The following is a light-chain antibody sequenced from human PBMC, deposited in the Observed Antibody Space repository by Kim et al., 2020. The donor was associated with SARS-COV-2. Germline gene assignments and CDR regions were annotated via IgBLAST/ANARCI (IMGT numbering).Light chain of an antibody. J-gene: IGKJ4*01. Sequence: IQMTQSPSSLSASVGDRVTITCQATYSIRNYLNWYQQKPGKAPQLLIHDVSTLASGVPPRFRGSGFGTDFSLTINNLQPEDIATYYCQQFDSLPLTFGGGTKVDIK. CDR2: DVS. CDR3: QQFDSLPLT. CDR1: YSIRNY. V-gene: IGKV1-33*01.